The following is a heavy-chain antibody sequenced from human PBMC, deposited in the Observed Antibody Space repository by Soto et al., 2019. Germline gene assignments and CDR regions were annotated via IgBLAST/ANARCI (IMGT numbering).Heavy chain of an antibody. V-gene: IGHV5-51*01. CDR3: ASATGSDWYFDY. D-gene: IGHD6-19*01. Sequence: GESLKISCKGSGYNFPSSWIGWVRQMPGKGLEWMGIIYPADSDTRYSPSFQGQVTISADNSINTAYLQWSSLKASDTAMYYCASATGSDWYFDYWGQGTLVTVSS. CDR2: IYPADSDT. CDR1: GYNFPSSW. J-gene: IGHJ4*02.